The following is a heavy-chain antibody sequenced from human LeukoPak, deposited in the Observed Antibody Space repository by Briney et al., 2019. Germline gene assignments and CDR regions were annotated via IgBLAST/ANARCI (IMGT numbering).Heavy chain of an antibody. CDR1: AVSISNYY. V-gene: IGHV4-59*01. Sequence: KPSETLSLTCTLSAVSISNYYWNWIRQSPGKGLEWIGYVYYSGSTDYNPSLESRVTISVDTSKNQFSLKLNSVTAADTAVYYCARGLRGDPDAFDIWGQGTVVTVS. CDR2: VYYSGST. CDR3: ARGLRGDPDAFDI. D-gene: IGHD2-21*01. J-gene: IGHJ3*02.